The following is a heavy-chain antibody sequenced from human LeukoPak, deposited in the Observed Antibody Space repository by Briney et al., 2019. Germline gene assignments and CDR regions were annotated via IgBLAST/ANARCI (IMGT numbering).Heavy chain of an antibody. J-gene: IGHJ4*02. V-gene: IGHV4-59*08. CDR2: IYYSGST. Sequence: SETLSLTCTVSGGSISPFYWSWIRQSPDKGLVWIGNIYYSGSTNYNPSFKSRVTISLDTSKKQYSLHLSSVTAADTAIYYCARHFSGFDHWGRGAQVTVSS. CDR1: GGSISPFY. CDR3: ARHFSGFDH. D-gene: IGHD2-8*02.